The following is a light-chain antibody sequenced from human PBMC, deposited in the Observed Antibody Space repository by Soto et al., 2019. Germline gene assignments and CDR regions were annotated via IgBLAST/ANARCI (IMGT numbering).Light chain of an antibody. CDR3: QQSYKTPHT. V-gene: IGKV1-9*01. CDR2: AAS. J-gene: IGKJ2*01. Sequence: IQLTQSPSSLSASVGDRVTITCRASQGISSYLAWYQQKPGKAPKLLIYAASTLQIGVPSRFSGSGSGTDFNLTISSLQPEDFATYYCQQSYKTPHTFGQGTKLETK. CDR1: QGISSY.